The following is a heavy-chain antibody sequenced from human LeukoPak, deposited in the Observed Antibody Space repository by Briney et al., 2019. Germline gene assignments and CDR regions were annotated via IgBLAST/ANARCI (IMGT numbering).Heavy chain of an antibody. CDR3: ARHYYSSSGYFYFDY. D-gene: IGHD3-22*01. CDR1: GGSISNYW. CDR2: IYYSGTT. Sequence: PSETLSLTCSVYGGSISNYWWGWIRQPPGKGLEYIGYIYYSGTTNSNTSLKSRVTISVDTSKHQFSLRLTSVTAADTAVYFCARHYYSSSGYFYFDYWGQGILVTVS. J-gene: IGHJ4*02. V-gene: IGHV4-59*01.